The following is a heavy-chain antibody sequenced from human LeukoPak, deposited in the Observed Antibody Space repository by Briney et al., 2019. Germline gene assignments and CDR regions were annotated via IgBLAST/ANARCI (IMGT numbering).Heavy chain of an antibody. CDR2: IKQDGSEK. D-gene: IGHD5-18*01. CDR3: ARVLGGYSYGFDY. Sequence: GGSLRLPCAASGFTFSSYWMSWVRQAPGKGLEWVANIKQDGSEKYYVDSVKGRFTISRDNAKNSLYLQMNSLRAEDTAVYYCARVLGGYSYGFDYWGQGTLVTVSS. J-gene: IGHJ4*02. CDR1: GFTFSSYW. V-gene: IGHV3-7*03.